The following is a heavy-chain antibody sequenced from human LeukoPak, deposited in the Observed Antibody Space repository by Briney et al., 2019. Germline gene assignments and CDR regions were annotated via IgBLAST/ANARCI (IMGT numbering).Heavy chain of an antibody. D-gene: IGHD3-3*01. CDR2: ISGSGGST. V-gene: IGHV3-23*01. Sequence: GGSLRLSWAASGFTFSSYAMSWVRQAPGKGLEWVSAISGSGGSTYYADSVKGRFTISRDNSKNTLYLQMNSLRAEDTAVYYCARGLATIFGVGSYYYYGMDVWGQGTTVTVSS. CDR3: ARGLATIFGVGSYYYYGMDV. J-gene: IGHJ6*02. CDR1: GFTFSSYA.